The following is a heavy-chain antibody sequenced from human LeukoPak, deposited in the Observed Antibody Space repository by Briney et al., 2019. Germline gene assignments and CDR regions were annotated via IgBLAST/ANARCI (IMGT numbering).Heavy chain of an antibody. D-gene: IGHD6-13*01. Sequence: ASVKVSCKASGYTFTTYYIHWVRQAPGQGLEWMGIIKPSGGSTSYAQKFQGRVTMTRDTSTSTVYMEVSSLRSEDTAVYDCARVNGQQLAIDYWGQGTLVTVSS. V-gene: IGHV1-46*01. CDR3: ARVNGQQLAIDY. CDR2: IKPSGGST. J-gene: IGHJ4*02. CDR1: GYTFTTYY.